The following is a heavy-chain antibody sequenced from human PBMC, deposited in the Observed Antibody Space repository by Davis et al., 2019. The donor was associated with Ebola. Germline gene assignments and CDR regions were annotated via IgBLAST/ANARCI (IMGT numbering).Heavy chain of an antibody. D-gene: IGHD3-10*01. V-gene: IGHV3-23*01. CDR2: ITHVGDHT. Sequence: GESLKISCAASGFTFNNYAMNWVRQAPGKGLEWVSTITHVGDHTYYADSVMGRFTVSRDNAKNTLYLQMNSLRADDTAVYYCARDHVLVWFGALAYWGQGTLVTVSS. CDR3: ARDHVLVWFGALAY. J-gene: IGHJ4*02. CDR1: GFTFNNYA.